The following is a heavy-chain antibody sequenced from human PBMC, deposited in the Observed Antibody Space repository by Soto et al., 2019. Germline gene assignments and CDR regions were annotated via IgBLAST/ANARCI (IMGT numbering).Heavy chain of an antibody. J-gene: IGHJ6*03. CDR1: GYTFTSYD. D-gene: IGHD3-16*01. Sequence: ASVKVSCKASGYTFTSYDINWVRQATGQGLEWMGWMNPNSGNTGYAQKFQGRVTMTRNTSISTAYMELSSLRSEDTAVYYCARSFSPALIYDYIWGGWGYYMDVWGKGTTVTVSS. CDR2: MNPNSGNT. CDR3: ARSFSPALIYDYIWGGWGYYMDV. V-gene: IGHV1-8*01.